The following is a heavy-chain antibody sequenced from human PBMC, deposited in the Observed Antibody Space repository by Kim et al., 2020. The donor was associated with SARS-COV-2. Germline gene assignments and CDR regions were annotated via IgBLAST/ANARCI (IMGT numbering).Heavy chain of an antibody. V-gene: IGHV4-31*03. D-gene: IGHD3-10*01. Sequence: SETLSLTCTVSGDSISGSRYYWSWIRQGPGTGLEWIGHIYHRGTTYYNPSLKRRVKISLDTSKNHFYLNLYAVTAADTAFYYCARVDYYGSGSHYPYGLDVWGQGTTVTVSS. CDR3: ARVDYYGSGSHYPYGLDV. J-gene: IGHJ6*02. CDR2: IYHRGTT. CDR1: GDSISGSRYY.